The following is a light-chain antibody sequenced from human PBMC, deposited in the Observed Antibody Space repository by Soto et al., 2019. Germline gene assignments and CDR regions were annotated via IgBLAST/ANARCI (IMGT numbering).Light chain of an antibody. V-gene: IGKV1-39*01. CDR3: QQSYSTLPGT. J-gene: IGKJ1*01. CDR1: QSISSY. Sequence: DIQMTQSPSSLSASVGDRVTITCRASQSISSYLNWYQQKPGKAPKLLIYAASSLQSGGPSRFSGSGSGTDFTLTISSLQPEDFATYYCQQSYSTLPGTFGQGTKVDIK. CDR2: AAS.